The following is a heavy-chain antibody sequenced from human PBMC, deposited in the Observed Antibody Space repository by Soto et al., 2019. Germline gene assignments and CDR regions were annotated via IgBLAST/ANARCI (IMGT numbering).Heavy chain of an antibody. J-gene: IGHJ5*02. V-gene: IGHV3-23*01. CDR2: IGGSGGHT. CDR3: ARPLCSGGSCYTWFDP. CDR1: GFTFDSYA. D-gene: IGHD2-15*01. Sequence: EVQLLDSGGGLVQPGGSLRLSCAASGFTFDSYAMSWVRQAPGKGLEWVSSIGGSGGHTYYADSVKGRFTISRDNSKNTLYLQMKSLRAEDTAVYYCARPLCSGGSCYTWFDPWGQGTLVTVSS.